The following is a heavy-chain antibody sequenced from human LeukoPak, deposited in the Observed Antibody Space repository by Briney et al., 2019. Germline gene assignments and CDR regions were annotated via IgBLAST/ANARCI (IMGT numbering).Heavy chain of an antibody. CDR1: GGSISTYY. CDR2: IYHSGST. J-gene: IGHJ5*02. Sequence: SETLSLTCTVSGGSISTYYWSWIRQPPGKGLEWIGYIYHSGSTNYNPSLKSRVTISVDTSKNQFSLKLSSVTAADTAVYYCATEIGYCSGGSCRNWFDPWGQGTLVTVSS. D-gene: IGHD2-15*01. V-gene: IGHV4-4*08. CDR3: ATEIGYCSGGSCRNWFDP.